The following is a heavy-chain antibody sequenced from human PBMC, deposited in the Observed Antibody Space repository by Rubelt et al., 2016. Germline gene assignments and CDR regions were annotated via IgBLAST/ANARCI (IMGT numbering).Heavy chain of an antibody. V-gene: IGHV1-3*01. CDR3: ARFALPAVTTAYYYYALDV. D-gene: IGHD4-17*01. J-gene: IGHJ6*02. CDR2: IDAGNGDT. Sequence: QVQLVQSGAEVKRPGASVKVSCKASGYPFATYAMHWVRQAPGQRLEWMGWIDAGNGDTKYSINLQGRVTFTRDTSASTAYMELSSLRSEDSAVHYCARFALPAVTTAYYYYALDVWGQGTTVTVSS. CDR1: GYPFATYA.